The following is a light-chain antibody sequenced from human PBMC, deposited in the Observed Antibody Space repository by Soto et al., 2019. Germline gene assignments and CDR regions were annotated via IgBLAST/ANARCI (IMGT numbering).Light chain of an antibody. Sequence: IRMTQSPSSLSASTGDRVTITCRASQSISSWLAWYQQKPGKAPKLLIYDVSALKRGVPPRFSGSGSGTEFTLTISSLQPEDFATYYCQQYDSFSVTFGQGTKVDIK. CDR3: QQYDSFSVT. CDR2: DVS. V-gene: IGKV1-5*01. CDR1: QSISSW. J-gene: IGKJ1*01.